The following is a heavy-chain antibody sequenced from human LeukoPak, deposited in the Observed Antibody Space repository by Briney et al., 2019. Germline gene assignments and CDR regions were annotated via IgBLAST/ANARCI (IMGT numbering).Heavy chain of an antibody. Sequence: GGSLRLSCTASGFTFSSYAMSWVRQAPGKGLEWVLGISGGGASAYYADSVKGRFTISRDNSKNTLYLQMNSLRAEDTAVYYCAKIGGGRTIILGVIISPFDYWGQGTLVTVS. J-gene: IGHJ4*02. CDR1: GFTFSSYA. D-gene: IGHD3-10*01. CDR3: AKIGGGRTIILGVIISPFDY. V-gene: IGHV3-23*01. CDR2: ISGGGASA.